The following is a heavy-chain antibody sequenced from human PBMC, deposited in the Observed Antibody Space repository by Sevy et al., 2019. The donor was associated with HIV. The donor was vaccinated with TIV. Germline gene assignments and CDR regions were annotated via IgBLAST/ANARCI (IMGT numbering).Heavy chain of an antibody. D-gene: IGHD3-3*01. Sequence: GGSLRLSCAASGFTFSRIGMHWVRQAPGKGLEWVAFMPSDGSNKYYADSVKGRFIISRDNSKNTIFLQMNSLRTEDTGVYSCARDKGFWRDYFGVYYYYGMDVWGQGTTVTVSS. CDR2: MPSDGSNK. J-gene: IGHJ6*02. CDR3: ARDKGFWRDYFGVYYYYGMDV. V-gene: IGHV3-30*02. CDR1: GFTFSRIG.